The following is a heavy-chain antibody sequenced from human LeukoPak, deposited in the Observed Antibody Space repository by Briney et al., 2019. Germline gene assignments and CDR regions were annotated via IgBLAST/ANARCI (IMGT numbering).Heavy chain of an antibody. J-gene: IGHJ4*02. D-gene: IGHD6-13*01. CDR2: FSNRGST. Sequence: SGTLSLTCNVSGDSISNSYWNWIRQPPGKGLEWIGYFSNRGSTNYNPSLKSRVTISIDTSRNQFSLRLSSVTAADTAIYYCALHANTYSSSWFDYWGQGTLVTVSS. CDR1: GDSISNSY. CDR3: ALHANTYSSSWFDY. V-gene: IGHV4-59*08.